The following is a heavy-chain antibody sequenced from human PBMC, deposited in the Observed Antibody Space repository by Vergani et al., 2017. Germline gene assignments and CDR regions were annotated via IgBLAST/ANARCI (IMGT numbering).Heavy chain of an antibody. V-gene: IGHV1-2*04. CDR3: ARDYSVNSSSAFDP. CDR2: INPNSGGT. Sequence: QVQLVQSGAEVKKPGASVKVSGKASGYTFTGYYMHWVRQAPGQGLEWMGWINPNSGGTNYAQKFQGWVTMTRDTSISTAYMELSRLRSDDTAVYYCARDYSVNSSSAFDPWGQGTLVTVSS. D-gene: IGHD6-6*01. J-gene: IGHJ5*02. CDR1: GYTFTGYY.